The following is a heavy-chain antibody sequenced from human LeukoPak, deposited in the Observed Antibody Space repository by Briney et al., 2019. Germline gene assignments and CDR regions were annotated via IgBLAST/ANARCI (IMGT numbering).Heavy chain of an antibody. J-gene: IGHJ3*02. D-gene: IGHD5-12*01. CDR2: IKEDGTAK. CDR3: TRDSGYNAFDI. Sequence: GGSLRLSCAASGFTFSSSWMAGVRQAPGKGLEWVGNIKEDGTAKNYVVSVRGRFTISRDNAKNSLYLQMNSLRGEDTAVYYCTRDSGYNAFDIWGQGTMVTVSS. CDR1: GFTFSSSW. V-gene: IGHV3-7*01.